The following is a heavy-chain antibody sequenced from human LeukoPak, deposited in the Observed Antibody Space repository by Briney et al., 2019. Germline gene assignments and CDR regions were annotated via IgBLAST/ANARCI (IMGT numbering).Heavy chain of an antibody. Sequence: GGSLRLSCSASGFTFSSYAMHWVRQAPGKGLEYVSAISSNGGGTYYADSVKGRFTISRDNSKNTLYLQMSSLRAEDTAVYYCVKDLNLLVATNAEDYWGQGTLVTVSS. CDR2: ISSNGGGT. CDR1: GFTFSSYA. J-gene: IGHJ4*02. CDR3: VKDLNLLVATNAEDY. D-gene: IGHD5-12*01. V-gene: IGHV3-64D*06.